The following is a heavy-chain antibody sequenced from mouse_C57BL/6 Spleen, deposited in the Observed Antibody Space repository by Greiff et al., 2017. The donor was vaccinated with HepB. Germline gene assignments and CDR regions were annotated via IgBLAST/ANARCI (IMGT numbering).Heavy chain of an antibody. CDR2: IYPRSGNT. J-gene: IGHJ1*03. Sequence: QVQLKESGAELARPGASVKLSCKASGYTFTSYGISWVKQRTGQGLEWIGEIYPRSGNTYYNEKFKGKATLTADKSSSTAYMELRSLTSEDSAVYFCARGSHYGSSSHWYFDVWGTGTTVTVSS. CDR3: ARGSHYGSSSHWYFDV. V-gene: IGHV1-81*01. D-gene: IGHD1-1*01. CDR1: GYTFTSYG.